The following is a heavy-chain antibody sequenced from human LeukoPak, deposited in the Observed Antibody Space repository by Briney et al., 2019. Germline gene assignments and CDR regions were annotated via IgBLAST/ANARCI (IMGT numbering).Heavy chain of an antibody. CDR2: ISSSGSTI. CDR1: GFTFSSYE. CDR3: AKDSSYGQYNWFDP. V-gene: IGHV3-48*03. J-gene: IGHJ5*02. Sequence: GGSLRLSCAASGFTFSSYEMNWVRQAPGKGLEWVSYISSSGSTIYYADSVKGRFTISRDNAKNSLYLQMNSLRAEDTAVYYCAKDSSYGQYNWFDPWGQGTLVTVSS. D-gene: IGHD5-18*01.